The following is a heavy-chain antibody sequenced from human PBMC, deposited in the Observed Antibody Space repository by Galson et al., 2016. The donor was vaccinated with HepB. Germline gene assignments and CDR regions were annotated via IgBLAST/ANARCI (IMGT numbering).Heavy chain of an antibody. CDR3: AKASGYSNSCYYFDY. J-gene: IGHJ4*02. Sequence: SLRLSCAVSGFTFTSYAMTWVRQAPGKGLEWVSSISGSGSSTFYPDSVRGRFTISRDNSKNTLYLQMNSLRAEDTALYYCAKASGYSNSCYYFDYWGQGTLVTVSS. CDR1: GFTFTSYA. CDR2: ISGSGSST. V-gene: IGHV3-23*01. D-gene: IGHD6-13*01.